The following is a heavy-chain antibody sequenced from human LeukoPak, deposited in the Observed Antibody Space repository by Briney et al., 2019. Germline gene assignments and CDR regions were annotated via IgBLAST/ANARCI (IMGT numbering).Heavy chain of an antibody. CDR3: ARGYYDILTGPYYFDY. CDR2: ISYDGSNK. Sequence: GGSLRLSCAASGFTFSSYAMHWVRQAPGKGLEWVAVISYDGSNKYYADSVKGRFTISRDNSKNTLYLQMNSLRAEDTAVYYCARGYYDILTGPYYFDYWGQGTLVTVSS. CDR1: GFTFSSYA. J-gene: IGHJ4*02. D-gene: IGHD3-9*01. V-gene: IGHV3-30-3*01.